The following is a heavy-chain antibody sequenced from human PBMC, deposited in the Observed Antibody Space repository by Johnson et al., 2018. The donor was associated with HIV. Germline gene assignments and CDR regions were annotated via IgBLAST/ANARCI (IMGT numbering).Heavy chain of an antibody. CDR1: GFTVSSNY. Sequence: VQLVESGGGLVQPGGSLRLSCAASGFTVSSNYMSWVRQGPGKGLERVSVINSGGDTYYADSVNGRCTISRDNSKNTLYLQMNSLRAEDTAVYYCARACRDGYTCDVYDIWGQGTMLTVSS. D-gene: IGHD5-24*01. CDR2: INSGGDT. CDR3: ARACRDGYTCDVYDI. J-gene: IGHJ3*02. V-gene: IGHV3-66*01.